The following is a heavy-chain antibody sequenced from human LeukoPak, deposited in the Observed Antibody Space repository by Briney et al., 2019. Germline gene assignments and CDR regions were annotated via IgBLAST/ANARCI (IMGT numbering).Heavy chain of an antibody. J-gene: IGHJ4*02. D-gene: IGHD1-1*01. Sequence: PVGSLRLSCASSGFTFNNYAMTWVRQAPGKGLEWVSSITASGGSTYCADSVKGRFTISRDNSKNTLYLQMSSLRAEDTAVYYCARDYPTSGIVTIFDCWGQGTLVTVSS. CDR3: ARDYPTSGIVTIFDC. CDR2: ITASGGST. CDR1: GFTFNNYA. V-gene: IGHV3-23*01.